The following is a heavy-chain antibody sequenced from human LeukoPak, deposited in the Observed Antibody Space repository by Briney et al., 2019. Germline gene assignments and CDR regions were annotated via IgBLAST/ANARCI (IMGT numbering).Heavy chain of an antibody. J-gene: IGHJ4*02. CDR2: INPNSGGT. CDR1: GYTFTCYY. D-gene: IGHD3-22*01. CDR3: ARARGYYYDSSGYYYGDY. Sequence: ASVKVSCKASGYTFTCYYMHWVRQAPGQGLEWMGWINPNSGGTNYAQKFQGWVTMTRDTSISTAYMELSSLRSEDTAVYYCARARGYYYDSSGYYYGDYWGQGTLVTVSS. V-gene: IGHV1-2*04.